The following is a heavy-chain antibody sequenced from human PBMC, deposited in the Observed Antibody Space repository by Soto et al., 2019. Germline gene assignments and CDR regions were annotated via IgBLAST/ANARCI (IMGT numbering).Heavy chain of an antibody. CDR2: IYYSGST. CDR3: AIARVVDSSLDH. Sequence: PSETLSLTCTFSGGSIISYYWSLIRQPPGKGLEWIGYIYYSGSTNYNPSLKSRVTISVDTSKNQFSLKLSSVTAADTAVYYCAIARVVDSSLDHWGQGTLVTVSS. D-gene: IGHD2-15*01. J-gene: IGHJ4*02. V-gene: IGHV4-59*01. CDR1: GGSIISYY.